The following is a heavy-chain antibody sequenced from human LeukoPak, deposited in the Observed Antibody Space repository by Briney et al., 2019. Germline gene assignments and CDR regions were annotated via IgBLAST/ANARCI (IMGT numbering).Heavy chain of an antibody. J-gene: IGHJ4*02. CDR2: INPSGGST. V-gene: IGHV1-46*01. CDR3: ARGLRIVVVPAALGY. CDR1: GYTFTSCY. Sequence: GASVKVSCKASGYTFTSCYMHWVRQAPGQGLEWMGIINPSGGSTSYAQKFQGRVTMTRDTSTSTVYMELSSLRSEDTAVYYCARGLRIVVVPAALGYWGQGTLVTVSS. D-gene: IGHD2-2*01.